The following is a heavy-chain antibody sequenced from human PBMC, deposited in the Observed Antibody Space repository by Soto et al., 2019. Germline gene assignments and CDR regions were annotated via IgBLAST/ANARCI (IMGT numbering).Heavy chain of an antibody. V-gene: IGHV4-4*07. D-gene: IGHD6-6*01. J-gene: IGHJ6*02. CDR2: IYTSGST. CDR3: ARDRPIAAPSGYYGMDV. Sequence: TSETLSLTCTVSGGSISSYYWSWIRQPAGKGLEWIGRIYTSGSTNYNPSLKSRVTMSVDTSKNQFSLKLSSVTAADTAVYYCARDRPIAAPSGYYGMDVWGQGTTVTVSS. CDR1: GGSISSYY.